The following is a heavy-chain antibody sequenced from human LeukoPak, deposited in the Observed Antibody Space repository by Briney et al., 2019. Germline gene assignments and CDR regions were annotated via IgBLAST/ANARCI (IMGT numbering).Heavy chain of an antibody. D-gene: IGHD1-26*01. CDR3: ARDTGGNWFDP. Sequence: SETLSLTCTVSGGSISSYYWSWIRQPPGKGLEWIGYIYYSGSTYYNPSLKSRVTISVDTSKNQFSLKLSSVTAADTAVYYCARDTGGNWFDPWGQGTLVTVSS. J-gene: IGHJ5*02. V-gene: IGHV4-59*12. CDR1: GGSISSYY. CDR2: IYYSGST.